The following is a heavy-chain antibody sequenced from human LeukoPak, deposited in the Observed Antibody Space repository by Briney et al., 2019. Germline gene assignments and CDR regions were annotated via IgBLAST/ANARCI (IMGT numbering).Heavy chain of an antibody. V-gene: IGHV1-24*01. CDR2: FDPEDGQT. J-gene: IGHJ4*02. CDR3: ATEGGRSYYLY. CDR1: GHTPTELA. D-gene: IGHD1-26*01. Sequence: ASVKVSCKASGHTPTELAIHWVRQAPGKGLEWMGGFDPEDGQTIYAQKFQGRVTVTEDTSTDTAYMELSSLGSEDTAVYYCATEGGRSYYLYWGQGTLVTVSS.